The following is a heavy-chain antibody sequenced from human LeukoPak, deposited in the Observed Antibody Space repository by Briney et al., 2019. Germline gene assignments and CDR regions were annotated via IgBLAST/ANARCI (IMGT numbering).Heavy chain of an antibody. CDR2: IYHSGST. Sequence: SETLSLTCTVSGYSISSGYYWGWIRQPPGKGLEWIGSIYHSGSTYYNPSLKSRVTISVDTSKNQFFLKLSSVTAADTAVYYCARDRSRTMVRGVIPRWFDPWGQGTLVTVSS. CDR3: ARDRSRTMVRGVIPRWFDP. D-gene: IGHD3-10*01. CDR1: GYSISSGYY. V-gene: IGHV4-38-2*02. J-gene: IGHJ5*02.